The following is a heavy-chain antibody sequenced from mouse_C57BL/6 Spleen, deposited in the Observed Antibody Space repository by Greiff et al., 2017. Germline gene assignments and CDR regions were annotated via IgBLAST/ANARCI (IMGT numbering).Heavy chain of an antibody. D-gene: IGHD1-1*01. CDR3: AFSSPYYYAMDY. CDR1: GYTFTSYW. Sequence: QVQLKQPGAELVKPGASVKLSCKASGYTFTSYWMHWVKQRPGQGLEWIGMIHPNSGSTNYNEKFKSKATLTVDKSSSTAYMQLSSLTSEDSAVYYCAFSSPYYYAMDYWGQGTSVTVSS. V-gene: IGHV1-64*01. CDR2: IHPNSGST. J-gene: IGHJ4*01.